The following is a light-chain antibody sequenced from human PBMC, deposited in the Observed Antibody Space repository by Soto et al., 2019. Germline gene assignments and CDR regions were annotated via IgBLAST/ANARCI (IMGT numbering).Light chain of an antibody. CDR3: NTYNPCLMCT. Sequence: IVLTQSPGTLSLSPGESATLSCRASQSVSSSYLAWYQQRPGQAPRLLIYGASSRATGTPDRISGSGSGTDFTLTISRLEPEESELYHWNTYNPCLMCTFVEGTKVDI. CDR1: QSVSSSY. CDR2: GAS. V-gene: IGKV3-20*01. J-gene: IGKJ1*01.